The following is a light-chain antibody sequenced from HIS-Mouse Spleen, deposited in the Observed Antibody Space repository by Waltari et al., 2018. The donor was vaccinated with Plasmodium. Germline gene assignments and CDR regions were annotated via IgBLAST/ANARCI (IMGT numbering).Light chain of an antibody. V-gene: IGLV3-10*01. Sequence: SYELTQPPSVSVSPGQTARITRSGDELPKQYAYWYQQKSGQAPVLVIYEDSKRPSGIPERFSGSSSGTMATLTISGAQVEDEADYYCYSTDSSGNHRVFGGGTKLTVL. CDR1: ELPKQY. J-gene: IGLJ3*02. CDR2: EDS. CDR3: YSTDSSGNHRV.